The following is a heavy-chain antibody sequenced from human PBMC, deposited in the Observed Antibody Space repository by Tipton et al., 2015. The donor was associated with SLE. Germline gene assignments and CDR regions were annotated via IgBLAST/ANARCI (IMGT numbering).Heavy chain of an antibody. CDR3: AGGFYYGSGTFSDFEY. Sequence: SLRLSCTVSGGSISSNTWWNWVRQPPGMGLEWIGEIHHRGTTNYNPSLKSRVTISVDKSKSKFSLKLSSVTAADTAVYYCAGGFYYGSGTFSDFEYWGQGTLATVSS. CDR2: IHHRGTT. J-gene: IGHJ4*02. D-gene: IGHD3-10*01. V-gene: IGHV4-4*02. CDR1: GGSISSNTW.